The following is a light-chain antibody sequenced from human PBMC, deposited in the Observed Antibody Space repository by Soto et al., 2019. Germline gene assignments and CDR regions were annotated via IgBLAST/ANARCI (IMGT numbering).Light chain of an antibody. CDR3: TSLRV. Sequence: QSALTQPPSASGSPGQSVTISCTVTSSDVGGYDFVSWYQQLPGKAPKLMIYEVSKRPSGVPDRFSGSMSGNTASLTVSGLQAEDEADYYCTSLRVFGGGTKLTVL. J-gene: IGLJ3*02. V-gene: IGLV2-8*01. CDR1: SSDVGGYDF. CDR2: EVS.